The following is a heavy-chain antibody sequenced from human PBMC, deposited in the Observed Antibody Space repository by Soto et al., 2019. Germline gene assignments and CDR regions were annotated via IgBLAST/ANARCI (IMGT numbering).Heavy chain of an antibody. CDR3: ARRASAGRDPFYFDL. CDR1: GGSISGGGYY. D-gene: IGHD1-26*01. J-gene: IGHJ4*02. CDR2: IHFSGST. Sequence: QVQLQESGPGLVKPSQTLSLTCTVSGGSISGGGYYWSWIRQYPGKGLEWIGNIHFSGSTYYNPSLQSRLTISVVTSENQFSLELSAVTAADTAVYFCARRASAGRDPFYFDLWGKGILVAVYS. V-gene: IGHV4-31*03.